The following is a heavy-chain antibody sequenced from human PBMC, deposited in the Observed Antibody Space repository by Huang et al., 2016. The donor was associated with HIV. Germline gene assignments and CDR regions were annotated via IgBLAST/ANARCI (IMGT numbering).Heavy chain of an antibody. CDR2: ISLNSDSR. V-gene: IGHV3-9*03. Sequence: EVQLVESGGGLVQPGSSLRLSCAGSGFTFDDYAMHWVRQAPGKGLGWVSGISLNSDSRGYAVSVKGRFNRSRDNAKNLVYLEMNSLRLEDMALYYCVKDRTDYYGSGTYESYFENWGQGTLVTVSS. D-gene: IGHD3-10*01. J-gene: IGHJ4*02. CDR1: GFTFDDYA. CDR3: VKDRTDYYGSGTYESYFEN.